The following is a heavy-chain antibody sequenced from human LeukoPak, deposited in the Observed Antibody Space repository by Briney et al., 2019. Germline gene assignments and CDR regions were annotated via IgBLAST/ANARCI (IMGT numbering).Heavy chain of an antibody. V-gene: IGHV3-48*03. Sequence: QPGGSLRLSCAASGFTFSSYEMNWVRQAPGKGLEWVSYISSSSSTIYYADSVKGRFTISRDNAKNSLYLQMNSLRAEDTAVYYCARDKYSSSWYDTWYYYYMDVWGKGTTVTVSS. D-gene: IGHD6-13*01. CDR2: ISSSSSTI. CDR3: ARDKYSSSWYDTWYYYYMDV. J-gene: IGHJ6*03. CDR1: GFTFSSYE.